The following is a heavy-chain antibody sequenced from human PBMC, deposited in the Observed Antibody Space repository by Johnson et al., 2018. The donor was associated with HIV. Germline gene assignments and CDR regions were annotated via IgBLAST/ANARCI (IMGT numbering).Heavy chain of an antibody. D-gene: IGHD2-15*01. J-gene: IGHJ3*02. CDR2: ISKSSTTI. Sequence: VQLVESGGGLVQPGDSLRLCCAVSGFSLSSYAIKWVRQAPGKGLEWVSYISKSSTTIYYADSVKGRFTISRDNAKNSVYLQMNSLRAEDTAVYYCARSKDCSGGSCPDAFDIWGQGTMLIVSS. CDR3: ARSKDCSGGSCPDAFDI. V-gene: IGHV3-48*01. CDR1: GFSLSSYA.